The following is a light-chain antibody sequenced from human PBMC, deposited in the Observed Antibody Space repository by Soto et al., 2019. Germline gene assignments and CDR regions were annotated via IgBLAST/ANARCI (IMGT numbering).Light chain of an antibody. V-gene: IGKV1-27*01. CDR3: LTYNGPPLS. Sequence: DMQMTQSPSSLSASVGDRVTITCRASQGLGNYLAWYQQKPGKAPKLLIYSASSLQSGVPTRFSGSGSGTDFTLNIRGLQPEDVATYYCLTYNGPPLSLGGGTKVEI. CDR1: QGLGNY. CDR2: SAS. J-gene: IGKJ4*01.